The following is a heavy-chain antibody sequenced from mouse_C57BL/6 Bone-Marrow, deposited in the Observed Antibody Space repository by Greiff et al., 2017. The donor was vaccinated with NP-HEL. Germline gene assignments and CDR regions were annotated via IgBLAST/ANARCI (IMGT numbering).Heavy chain of an antibody. Sequence: QVQLQQPGPELVKPGASVKLSCKASGYAFSSSWMNWVKQRPGKGLEWIGRIYPGDGDTNYNGKFKGKATLTADKSSSTAYMQLSSLTSEDSAVYFCARRGGLRDDYWGQGTTRTVSS. D-gene: IGHD2-4*01. J-gene: IGHJ2*01. V-gene: IGHV1-82*01. CDR1: GYAFSSSW. CDR3: ARRGGLRDDY. CDR2: IYPGDGDT.